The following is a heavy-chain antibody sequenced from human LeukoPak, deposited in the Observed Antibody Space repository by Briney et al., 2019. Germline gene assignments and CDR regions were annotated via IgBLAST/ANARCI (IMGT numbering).Heavy chain of an antibody. CDR3: ASETYDYVWGSYSSVY. V-gene: IGHV3-7*01. J-gene: IGHJ4*02. Sequence: GGSLRLSCAASGFTFSSYWMSWVRQAPGKGLEWVANIKQDGSEKYYVDSVKGRFTISRDNAKNSLYLQMNSLRAEDTAVYYCASETYDYVWGSYSSVYWGQGTLVTVSS. D-gene: IGHD3-16*01. CDR2: IKQDGSEK. CDR1: GFTFSSYW.